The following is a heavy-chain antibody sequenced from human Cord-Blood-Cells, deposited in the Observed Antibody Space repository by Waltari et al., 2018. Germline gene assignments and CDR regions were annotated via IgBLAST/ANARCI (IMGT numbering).Heavy chain of an antibody. D-gene: IGHD3-16*01. CDR3: ARVPISGRGIRFDY. CDR1: GYTFTGYY. CDR2: INPNRGGT. Sequence: QVQLVQSGAEVKKPGASVKVSCKASGYTFTGYYMHWVRQAPGQGLEGMGLINPNRGGTNYAQRCRGRVTMTRDTSVSTAYRGLSRLRSEVTTVYYCARVPISGRGIRFDYWGQGTLVTVSS. J-gene: IGHJ4*02. V-gene: IGHV1-2*02.